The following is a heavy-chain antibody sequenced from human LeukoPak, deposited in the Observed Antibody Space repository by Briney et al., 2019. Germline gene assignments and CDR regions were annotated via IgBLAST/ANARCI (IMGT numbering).Heavy chain of an antibody. CDR2: ISHIGRT. CDR1: GDSFSSHY. V-gene: IGHV4-59*11. D-gene: IGHD4-17*01. J-gene: IGHJ3*02. Sequence: SETLSLTCAVSGDSFSSHYWTWIRQSPGTGLEWIGYISHIGRTNYNPSLKSRVTISIDTSKNQFSLKLRSVTAADTAVYYCARDLVTVTKGFDIWGQGAMVSVSS. CDR3: ARDLVTVTKGFDI.